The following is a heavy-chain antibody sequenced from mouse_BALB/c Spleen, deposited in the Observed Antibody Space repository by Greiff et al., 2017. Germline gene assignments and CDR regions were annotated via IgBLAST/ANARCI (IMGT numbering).Heavy chain of an antibody. CDR3: ARSGGNWEGYFDY. Sequence: VKLQESGAELVKPGASVKLSCKTSGYTFTSYWIQWVKQRPGQGLGWIGEIFPGTGTTYYNEKFKGKATLTIDTSSSTAYMQLSSLTSEDSAVYFCARSGGNWEGYFDYWGQGTTLTVSS. CDR2: IFPGTGTT. D-gene: IGHD4-1*01. J-gene: IGHJ2*01. V-gene: IGHV1S132*01. CDR1: GYTFTSYW.